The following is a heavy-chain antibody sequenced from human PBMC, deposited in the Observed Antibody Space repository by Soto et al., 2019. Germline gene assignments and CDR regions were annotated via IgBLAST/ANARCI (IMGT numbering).Heavy chain of an antibody. D-gene: IGHD1-26*01. Sequence: QVQLVESGGGVVQPGRSLRLSCAASGFTFSSDAMHWFRQAPGKGLAWVAVISYDGSNKYYADSVKGRFTIARDNSKNALYLQMNSLRAEDTAVYYCASLVGATTLYGFDYWGQGTLVTVSS. CDR1: GFTFSSDA. V-gene: IGHV3-30-3*01. J-gene: IGHJ4*02. CDR2: ISYDGSNK. CDR3: ASLVGATTLYGFDY.